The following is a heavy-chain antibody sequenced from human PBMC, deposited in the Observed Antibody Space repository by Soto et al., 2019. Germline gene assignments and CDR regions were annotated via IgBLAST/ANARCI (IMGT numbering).Heavy chain of an antibody. CDR1: GYTLTELS. CDR3: ATRSGSYYQIITYLDY. CDR2: FDPEDGET. Sequence: QVQLVQSGAEVKKPGASVKVSCKVSGYTLTELSMHWVRQAPGKGLEWMGGFDPEDGETIYAQKFRGRVTMTEDTSTATAYMDLSSLRSEDTAVYYCATRSGSYYQIITYLDYWGQGTLVTVSS. J-gene: IGHJ4*02. D-gene: IGHD1-26*01. V-gene: IGHV1-24*01.